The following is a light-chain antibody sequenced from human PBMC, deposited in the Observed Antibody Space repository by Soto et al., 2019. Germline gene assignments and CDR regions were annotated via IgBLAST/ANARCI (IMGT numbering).Light chain of an antibody. CDR3: QQFSRSLGFA. J-gene: IGKJ4*01. Sequence: VLTQSPGTLSLSSGGTATLSCKASQTVRNNYLAWYQQKPGQAPRLLIYDASSRATGIPDRFSGGGSGTYFTLSIRRLEPEDLAVYSCQQFSRSLGFAFGVGTKVDIK. CDR1: QTVRNNY. V-gene: IGKV3-20*01. CDR2: DAS.